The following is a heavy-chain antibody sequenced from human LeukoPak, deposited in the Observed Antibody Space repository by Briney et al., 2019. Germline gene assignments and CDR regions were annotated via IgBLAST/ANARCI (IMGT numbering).Heavy chain of an antibody. CDR1: GFTFSSYG. CDR2: ISYDGSNK. Sequence: GGSLRLSCAASGFTFSSYGMHWVRQAPGKGLEWVAVISYDGSNKYYADSVKGRFTISRDNSKNTLYLQMNSLRAEDTAVYYCAKDLDYWGQGTLVTVSS. V-gene: IGHV3-30*18. J-gene: IGHJ4*02. CDR3: AKDLDY.